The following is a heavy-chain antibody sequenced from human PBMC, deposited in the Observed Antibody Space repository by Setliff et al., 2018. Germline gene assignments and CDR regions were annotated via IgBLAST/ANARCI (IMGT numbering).Heavy chain of an antibody. J-gene: IGHJ4*02. Sequence: PGGSLRLSCPTSGFTFREYSMAWVRKVPGKGLEWVASVIQGGQGGCAGSLRGRCSISRDNSKKTVLLQMSNLRAEDTATYYCAKDRVNDGFWDFDSWGQGIVVTVSS. V-gene: IGHV3-23*01. D-gene: IGHD2-21*01. CDR3: AKDRVNDGFWDFDS. CDR1: GFTFREYS. CDR2: VIQGGQG.